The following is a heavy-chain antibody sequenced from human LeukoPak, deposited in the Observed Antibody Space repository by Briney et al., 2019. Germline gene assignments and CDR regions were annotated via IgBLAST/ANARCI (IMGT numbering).Heavy chain of an antibody. Sequence: GGSLRLSCAASGFTFTNFGLHWVRQAPGKGLEWVAVIWYDGSNKYYADSVKGRFTISRDNSKNTVYLQMNSLRAEDTAVYYCAKDHLGSDAFDIWGQGTMVTVSS. D-gene: IGHD7-27*01. CDR3: AKDHLGSDAFDI. CDR1: GFTFTNFG. CDR2: IWYDGSNK. V-gene: IGHV3-30*02. J-gene: IGHJ3*02.